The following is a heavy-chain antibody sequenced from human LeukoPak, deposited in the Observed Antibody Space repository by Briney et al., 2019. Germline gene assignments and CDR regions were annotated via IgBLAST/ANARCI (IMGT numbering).Heavy chain of an antibody. D-gene: IGHD6-19*01. Sequence: SETLSLTCTVSGGSISSYYWSWIRQPPGKGLEWIGYIYYSGSTNYNPSLKSRVTISVDTSKNQFSLKLSSVTAADTAVYYCARRSPPRVAVADVYNWFDPWGQGTLVTVSS. CDR2: IYYSGST. CDR3: ARRSPPRVAVADVYNWFDP. V-gene: IGHV4-59*01. J-gene: IGHJ5*02. CDR1: GGSISSYY.